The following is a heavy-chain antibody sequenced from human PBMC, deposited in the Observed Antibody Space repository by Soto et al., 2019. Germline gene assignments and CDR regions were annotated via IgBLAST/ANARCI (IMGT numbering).Heavy chain of an antibody. CDR1: GYTFTSYY. CDR3: ARVHRGHYYGMDV. J-gene: IGHJ6*02. V-gene: IGHV1-46*01. D-gene: IGHD3-10*01. Sequence: ASVKVSCKASGYTFTSYYLHWVRQAPGQGLEWMGIINPSGGNTGYAQRFQGRVTMTRDTSISTAYMELSRLRSDDTAVYYCARVHRGHYYGMDVWGQGTTVTVSS. CDR2: INPSGGNT.